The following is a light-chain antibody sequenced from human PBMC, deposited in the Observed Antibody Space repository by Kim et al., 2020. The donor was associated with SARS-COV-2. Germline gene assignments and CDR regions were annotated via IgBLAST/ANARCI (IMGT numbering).Light chain of an antibody. J-gene: IGKJ2*01. CDR2: DTS. Sequence: EIVLTQSPAMLSLSPGERATLSCRASQSVGSYLAWYQQRPGQAPRLLVFDTSNRSTGIPARFSGSGSGTDFTLTIRSLEPQDSAIYYCQLRNNWTPEYTFGQGTKREIK. CDR1: QSVGSY. CDR3: QLRNNWTPEYT. V-gene: IGKV3-11*01.